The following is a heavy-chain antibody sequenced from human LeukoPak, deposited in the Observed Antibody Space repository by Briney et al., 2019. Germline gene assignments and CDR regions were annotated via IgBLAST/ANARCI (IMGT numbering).Heavy chain of an antibody. CDR1: GVTFSDSW. V-gene: IGHV3-7*01. J-gene: IGHJ6*02. CDR3: ATYTHWVAGDV. Sequence: GGSLRLTCAASGVTFSDSWMSWVRQAPGKGLEWVANMNQNGSAKGYVDSVKGRFTTSRANARNSLYLQMSSLRPEDTAVYYCATYTHWVAGDVWGQGTTVTVSS. D-gene: IGHD3-16*01. CDR2: MNQNGSAK.